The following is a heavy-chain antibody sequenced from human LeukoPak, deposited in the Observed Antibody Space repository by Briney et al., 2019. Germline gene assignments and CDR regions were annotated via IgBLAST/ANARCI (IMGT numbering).Heavy chain of an antibody. CDR3: ARQGANGDVRY. CDR1: GYIFTSYW. D-gene: IGHD4-17*01. V-gene: IGHV5-51*01. J-gene: IGHJ4*02. Sequence: AGALKIFCRGSGYIFTSYWIGWGRQMPPEVLEWRGIIYPGDSDTIYSPSFQSQVTISAGKYTTTAHLQWSNRKAPDTAPYYCARQGANGDVRYWGQGTLVTVSS. CDR2: IYPGDSDT.